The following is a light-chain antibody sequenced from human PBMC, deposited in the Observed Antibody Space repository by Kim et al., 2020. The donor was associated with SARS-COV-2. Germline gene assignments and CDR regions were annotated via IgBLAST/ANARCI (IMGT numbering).Light chain of an antibody. V-gene: IGKV1-33*01. CDR1: QDISNS. CDR3: QYYNNVPPST. J-gene: IGKJ2*01. CDR2: DAT. Sequence: GDTITITCQASQDISNSLNWYQHKPGEAPRFLIYDATTLNTGVPSRFSGSGYGTDFTLTISSLQPEDIATYFCQYYNNVPPSTFGQGTKLEIK.